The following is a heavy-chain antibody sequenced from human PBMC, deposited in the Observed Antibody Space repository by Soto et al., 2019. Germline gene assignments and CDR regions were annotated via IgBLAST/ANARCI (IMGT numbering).Heavy chain of an antibody. CDR3: ARDCSSTSCYLGNAFDI. D-gene: IGHD2-2*01. CDR1: SGSISSSNW. Sequence: QVQLQESGPGLVKPSGTLSLTCAVSSGSISSSNWWSWVRQPPGKGLEWIGAIYHSGSTNYNPSLKSRVTISVDKSKNQFSLKLSSVTAADTAVYYCARDCSSTSCYLGNAFDIWGQGTMVTVSS. CDR2: IYHSGST. V-gene: IGHV4-4*02. J-gene: IGHJ3*02.